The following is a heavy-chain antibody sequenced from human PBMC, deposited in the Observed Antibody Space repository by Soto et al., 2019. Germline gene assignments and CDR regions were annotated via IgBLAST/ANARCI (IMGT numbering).Heavy chain of an antibody. CDR3: ARRQSSSSWYDAFDI. CDR1: GFTFSSYW. J-gene: IGHJ3*02. V-gene: IGHV3-7*01. CDR2: IKQDGSEK. Sequence: GGSLRLSCAASGFTFSSYWMSWVRQAPGKGLEWVANIKQDGSEKYYVDSVKGRFTISRDNAKNSLYLQMNSLRAEDTAVYYCARRQSSSSWYDAFDIWGQGTMVTVSS. D-gene: IGHD6-13*01.